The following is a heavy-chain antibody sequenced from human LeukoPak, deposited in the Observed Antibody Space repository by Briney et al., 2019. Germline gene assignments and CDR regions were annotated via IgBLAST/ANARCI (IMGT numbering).Heavy chain of an antibody. D-gene: IGHD4-17*01. CDR2: VYYGGST. J-gene: IGHJ4*02. CDR1: GGSISTYY. Sequence: PSXXLSLTCTVSGGSISTYYWSWIRQPPGRGLEWIGYVYYGGSTNYNPSLKRGVTISVDTSKNKFFLKLNSVTAADTAVYFCAYSDDYGDYVFDYWGQGTLVTVSS. CDR3: AYSDDYGDYVFDY. V-gene: IGHV4-59*01.